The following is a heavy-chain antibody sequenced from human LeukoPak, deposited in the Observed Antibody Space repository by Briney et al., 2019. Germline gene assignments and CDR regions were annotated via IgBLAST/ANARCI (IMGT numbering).Heavy chain of an antibody. CDR3: ARWTNFHAFDI. CDR1: GFTFTTYV. V-gene: IGHV3-23*01. J-gene: IGHJ3*02. D-gene: IGHD1-1*01. CDR2: ISGSSGGT. Sequence: GGSLRLSCAASGFTFTTYVMTWVRQAPGKGLEWVSGISGSSGGTYYADSVKGRFTISRDNSKNTLYLQMNSLRAEDTAVYYCARWTNFHAFDIWGQGTLVTVSS.